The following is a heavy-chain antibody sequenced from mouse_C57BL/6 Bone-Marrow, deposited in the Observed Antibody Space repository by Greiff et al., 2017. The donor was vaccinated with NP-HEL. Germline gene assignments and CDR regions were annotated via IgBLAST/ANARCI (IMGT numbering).Heavy chain of an antibody. D-gene: IGHD2-4*01. J-gene: IGHJ4*01. CDR3: ARSIYYDYADDPFYAMDY. CDR2: IRNKANGYTT. Sequence: EVQGVESGGGLVQPGGSLSLSCAASGFTFTDYYMNWVRQSPGKALEWLGFIRNKANGYTTEYSASVKGRFTISRDNSQSILYLQMNALRAEDSATYYCARSIYYDYADDPFYAMDYWGQGTSVTVSS. V-gene: IGHV7-3*01. CDR1: GFTFTDYY.